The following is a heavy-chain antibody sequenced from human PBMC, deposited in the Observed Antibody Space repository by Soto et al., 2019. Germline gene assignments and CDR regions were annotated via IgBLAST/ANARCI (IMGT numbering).Heavy chain of an antibody. J-gene: IGHJ4*02. CDR2: ISAYNGNT. CDR1: GYTFTSYC. Sequence: GASVKVSCKASGYTFTSYCISWVRQAPGQGLEWMGWISAYNGNTNYAQKLQGRVTMTTDTSTSTAYMELRSLGSDDTAVYYCARVSIAVAGIVPPFFDYWGQGTLVTVSS. D-gene: IGHD6-19*01. CDR3: ARVSIAVAGIVPPFFDY. V-gene: IGHV1-18*01.